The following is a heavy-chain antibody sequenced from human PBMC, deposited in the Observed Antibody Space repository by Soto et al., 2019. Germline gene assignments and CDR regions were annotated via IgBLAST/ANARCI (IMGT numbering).Heavy chain of an antibody. CDR2: IYYSGST. CDR3: ARGRLRIHDVDY. CDR1: GGSISSGGYY. Sequence: QVQLQESGPGLVKPSQTLSLTCTVSGGSISSGGYYWSWIRQHPGKGLEWIGYIYYSGSTYYNPSLKSPVTISVDTSKNQVSLELSSVTGADTAVYFCARGRLRIHDVDYWGQGTLVTVSS. V-gene: IGHV4-31*01. J-gene: IGHJ4*02. D-gene: IGHD2-15*01.